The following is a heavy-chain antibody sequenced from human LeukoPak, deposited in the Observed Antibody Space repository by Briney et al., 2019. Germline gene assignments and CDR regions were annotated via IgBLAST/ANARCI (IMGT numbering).Heavy chain of an antibody. CDR1: GFTFSSYE. Sequence: GGSLRLSCAAYGFTFSSYEMNWVRQAPGKGLEWVSYISSSGSTIYYADSVKGRFTISRDNAKNSLYLKMNSLKAEDTAVYYCAREGGYYDILTGYYMAGGYFDYWGQGTLVTVSS. V-gene: IGHV3-48*03. CDR2: ISSSGSTI. J-gene: IGHJ4*02. D-gene: IGHD3-9*01. CDR3: AREGGYYDILTGYYMAGGYFDY.